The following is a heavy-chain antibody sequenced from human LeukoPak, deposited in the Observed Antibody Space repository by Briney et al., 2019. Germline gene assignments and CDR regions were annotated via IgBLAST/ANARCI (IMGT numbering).Heavy chain of an antibody. D-gene: IGHD6-6*01. J-gene: IGHJ5*02. CDR3: AKGQSSTSSKWFDP. CDR1: GFTFSSYA. V-gene: IGHV3-23*01. Sequence: PGGSLRLSCAASGFTFSSYAMSWVRQAPGKGLEWVSTISGSGGNTYYADSVKGRFTISRDNSENTPYLQMHSPRAEDTALYYCAKGQSSTSSKWFDPWGQGTLVTVSS. CDR2: ISGSGGNT.